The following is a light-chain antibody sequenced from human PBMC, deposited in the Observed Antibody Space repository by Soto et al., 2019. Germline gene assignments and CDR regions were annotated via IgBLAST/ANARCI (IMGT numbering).Light chain of an antibody. CDR3: AAWDDSLNVYV. CDR2: SNN. CDR1: SSNIGSNT. V-gene: IGLV1-44*01. J-gene: IGLJ1*01. Sequence: QSVLTQPLSASGTPGQRVPISCYGSSSNIGSNTVNWYQQLPGTAPKLLIYSNNQRPSGVPDRFSGSKSGTSASLAISGLQSEDEADYYCAAWDDSLNVYVFGTGTKVTVL.